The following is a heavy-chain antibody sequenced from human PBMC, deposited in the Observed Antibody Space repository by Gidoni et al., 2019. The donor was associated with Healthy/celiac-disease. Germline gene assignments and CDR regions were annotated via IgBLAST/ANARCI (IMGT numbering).Heavy chain of an antibody. CDR3: ARGSGGMDV. Sequence: QVQLQPWGAGLLTPSEPLSLPCAVYGGSFSGYYWSWIRQPPGKGLEWIGEINHSGSTNYNPSLKSRVTISVDTSKNQFSLKLSSVTAADTAVYYCARGSGGMDVWGQGTTVTVSS. J-gene: IGHJ6*02. CDR1: GGSFSGYY. CDR2: INHSGST. V-gene: IGHV4-34*01.